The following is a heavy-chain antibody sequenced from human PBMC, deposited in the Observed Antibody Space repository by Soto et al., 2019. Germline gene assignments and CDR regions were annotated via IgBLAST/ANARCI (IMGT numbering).Heavy chain of an antibody. Sequence: PSETLSLTCTVSGGSISSYYWSWIRQPPGKGLEWIGYIYYSGSTNYNPSLKRRVTISVDTSKNQFSLKLSSVTAADTAVYYCARDRRQYYDSSGPKGAFDIWGQGTMVTVSS. CDR2: IYYSGST. CDR1: GGSISSYY. V-gene: IGHV4-59*01. D-gene: IGHD3-22*01. CDR3: ARDRRQYYDSSGPKGAFDI. J-gene: IGHJ3*02.